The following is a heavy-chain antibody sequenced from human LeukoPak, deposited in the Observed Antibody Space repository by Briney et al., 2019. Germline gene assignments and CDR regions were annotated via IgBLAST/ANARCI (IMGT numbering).Heavy chain of an antibody. CDR2: IYYSGST. CDR3: ARGPQYCSDGSCYSYAFDI. J-gene: IGHJ3*02. D-gene: IGHD2-15*01. Sequence: SETLSLTCTVSGDSISSSRYYWGWIRQPPGKGLEWIGSIYYSGSTYYNPSLKSRVTISVDTSKNQFSLKLSSVTAADTAVYYCARGPQYCSDGSCYSYAFDIWGQGTMVTVSS. CDR1: GDSISSSRYY. V-gene: IGHV4-39*07.